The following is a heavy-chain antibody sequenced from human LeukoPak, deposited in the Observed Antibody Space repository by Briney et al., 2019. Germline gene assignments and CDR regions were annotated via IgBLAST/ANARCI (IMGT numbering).Heavy chain of an antibody. CDR1: GGSFSGYY. J-gene: IGHJ5*02. D-gene: IGHD1-1*01. Sequence: SETLSLTCAVYGGSFSGYYWSWIRQPPGKGLGWIGEINHSGSTNYNPSLKSRVTISVDTSKNQFSLKLSSVTAADTAVYYCARHGFKPNWKLGRDWFDPWGQGTLVTVSS. V-gene: IGHV4-34*01. CDR3: ARHGFKPNWKLGRDWFDP. CDR2: INHSGST.